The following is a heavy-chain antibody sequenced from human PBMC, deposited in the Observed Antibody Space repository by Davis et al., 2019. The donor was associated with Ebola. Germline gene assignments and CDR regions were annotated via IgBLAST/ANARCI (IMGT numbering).Heavy chain of an antibody. Sequence: GGSLRLSCAASGFTFSSYGMHWVRQAPGKGLEWVAVIWYDGSNKYYADSVKGRFPISRDNSKNTLYLQMNSLRAEDTAVYYCAKDRKANGYSFRYYFDYWGQGTLVTVSS. CDR1: GFTFSSYG. V-gene: IGHV3-30*02. J-gene: IGHJ4*02. CDR3: AKDRKANGYSFRYYFDY. D-gene: IGHD5-18*01. CDR2: IWYDGSNK.